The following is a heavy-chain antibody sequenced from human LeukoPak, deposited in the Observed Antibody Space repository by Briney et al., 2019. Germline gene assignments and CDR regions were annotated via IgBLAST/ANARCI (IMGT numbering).Heavy chain of an antibody. D-gene: IGHD6-13*01. Sequence: SGTLSLTCTVSGYSISSGYFWGWMRQPPEKGLEWIGSIYHSVTTNYNPSLKSRVTISVDTSKNQFSLKLSSVTAADAAVYYCARVYYSRSYDYWYFDLWGRGTLVTVSS. CDR3: ARVYYSRSYDYWYFDL. V-gene: IGHV4-38-2*02. CDR1: GYSISSGYF. J-gene: IGHJ2*01. CDR2: IYHSVTT.